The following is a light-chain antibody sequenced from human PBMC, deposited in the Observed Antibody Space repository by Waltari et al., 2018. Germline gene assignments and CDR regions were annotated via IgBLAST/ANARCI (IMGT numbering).Light chain of an antibody. J-gene: IGKJ5*01. CDR1: QSVSSN. CDR2: DAS. CDR3: QQYNRWPPIT. Sequence: EIVMTQSPATLSVSPGETATLSCRASQSVSSNVAWYQKKPGQAPRLLIYDASTRATSNPAKFRGSGSGTEFTLTISSLQSEDFAVYYWQQYNRWPPITFGHGTRLEIK. V-gene: IGKV3-15*01.